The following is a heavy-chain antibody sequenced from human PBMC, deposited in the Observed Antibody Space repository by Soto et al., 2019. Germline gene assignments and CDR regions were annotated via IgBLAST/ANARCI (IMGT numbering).Heavy chain of an antibody. CDR1: GYNFAYFW. CDR3: AAGYSTGLDAFDI. CDR2: IFPGDSDT. J-gene: IGHJ3*02. Sequence: EVQLVQSGAEAKKPGESLRISCKGSGYNFAYFWIGWVRQMPGKGLEWMGMIFPGDSDTKNSPSLEGQITMSVDKSDSSAYLQWRSLKASDTAIYYCAAGYSTGLDAFDIWGQGTMVTVSS. V-gene: IGHV5-51*01. D-gene: IGHD2-8*02.